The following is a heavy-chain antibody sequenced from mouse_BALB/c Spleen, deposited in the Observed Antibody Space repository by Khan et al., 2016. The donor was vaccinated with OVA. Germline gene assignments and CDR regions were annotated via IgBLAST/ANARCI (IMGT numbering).Heavy chain of an antibody. Sequence: VQLQESGADLMKPGASVKISCKVAGYTFSSYWIEWIKQRPGHGLEWIGEILPGSGSTNCNEKFMGKATFTADTSSNTAYMQLSSLTSEDSAVYYCARVNSGNRNYFDYWGQGTTLTVSS. J-gene: IGHJ2*01. CDR1: GYTFSSYW. CDR3: ARVNSGNRNYFDY. CDR2: ILPGSGST. D-gene: IGHD1-1*01. V-gene: IGHV1-9*01.